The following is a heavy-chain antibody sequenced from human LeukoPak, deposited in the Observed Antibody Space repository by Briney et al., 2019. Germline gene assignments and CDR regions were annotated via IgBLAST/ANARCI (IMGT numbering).Heavy chain of an antibody. CDR2: IIPIFGTA. D-gene: IGHD3-3*01. Sequence: SVKVSCKASGGTFSSYAISWARQAPGRGLEWMGGIIPIFGTANYAQKFQGRVTITTDESTSTAYMELSSLRSEDTAVYYCARAITIFGVVITYFDYWGQGTLVTVSS. V-gene: IGHV1-69*05. J-gene: IGHJ4*02. CDR3: ARAITIFGVVITYFDY. CDR1: GGTFSSYA.